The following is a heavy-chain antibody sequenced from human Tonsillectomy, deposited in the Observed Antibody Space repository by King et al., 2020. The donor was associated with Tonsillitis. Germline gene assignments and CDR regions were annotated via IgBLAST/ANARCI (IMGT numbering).Heavy chain of an antibody. D-gene: IGHD1-1*01. Sequence: VQLVESGGGLVQPGGSLRLSCAASGFTFSRYGMTWVRQAPGKGLEWVSGISGSGGSTYYADSVKGRFTISRDNSKNTLYLQMNSLRAEDTAVYYCAKDREGRRGTYSKWNYGMDVWGQGTTVTVSS. CDR1: GFTFSRYG. J-gene: IGHJ6*02. V-gene: IGHV3-23*04. CDR3: AKDREGRRGTYSKWNYGMDV. CDR2: ISGSGGST.